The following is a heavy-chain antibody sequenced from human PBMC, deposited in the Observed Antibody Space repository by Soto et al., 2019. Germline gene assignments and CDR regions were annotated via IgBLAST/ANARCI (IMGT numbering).Heavy chain of an antibody. V-gene: IGHV4-34*01. CDR3: ATMGTPATGLYYFDY. Sequence: SETLSLTCAVYGGSFSGFYWSWIRLPPGKGLEWIGEINHSGSTNYNSSLKSRVTISVDTSKNQISLNLSFVTAADTAVYYCATMGTPATGLYYFDYWGQGTLVTVSS. J-gene: IGHJ4*02. D-gene: IGHD2-15*01. CDR1: GGSFSGFY. CDR2: INHSGST.